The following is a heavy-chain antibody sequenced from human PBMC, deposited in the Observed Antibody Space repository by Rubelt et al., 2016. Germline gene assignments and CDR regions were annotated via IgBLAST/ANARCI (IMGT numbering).Heavy chain of an antibody. V-gene: IGHV1-69*06. CDR3: ARKGYGYGMDV. CDR1: GGTFSSYA. J-gene: IGHJ6*02. D-gene: IGHD3-16*01. CDR2: IIPIFGTA. Sequence: QVQLVQSGAEVKKPGSSMKVSCKASGGTFSSYAISWVRQAPGQGLEWMGGIIPIFGTANYAQKFQGRVTITRDTSASTACMELSSLRSEDTAVYYCARKGYGYGMDVWGQGTTVTVSS.